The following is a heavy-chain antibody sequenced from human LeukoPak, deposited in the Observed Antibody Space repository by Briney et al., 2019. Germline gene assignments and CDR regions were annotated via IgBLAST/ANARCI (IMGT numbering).Heavy chain of an antibody. CDR3: SGYYDFWTGPGDYMDV. Sequence: PGGSLRLSCAASGFTFSGSAMHWVRQASGKGLEWVGRIRSKANSYAATYTASMKGRFIISRDDSKNTAYLQMNSLKTEDTAVYFCSGYYDFWTGPGDYMDVWGKGTTVTVSS. D-gene: IGHD3-3*01. CDR2: IRSKANSYAA. V-gene: IGHV3-73*01. J-gene: IGHJ6*03. CDR1: GFTFSGSA.